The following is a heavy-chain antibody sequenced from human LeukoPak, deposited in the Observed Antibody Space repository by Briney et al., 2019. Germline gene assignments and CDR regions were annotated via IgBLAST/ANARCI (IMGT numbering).Heavy chain of an antibody. V-gene: IGHV1-24*01. J-gene: IGHJ3*02. D-gene: IGHD3-10*01. Sequence: ASVKVSCKVPGYTLTELSMHWVRQAPGKGLEWMGGFDPEDGETIYAQKFQGRVTMTEDTSTDTAYMELSSLRSEDTAVYYCATDMVRGSGRGAFDIWGQGTMVTVSS. CDR3: ATDMVRGSGRGAFDI. CDR1: GYTLTELS. CDR2: FDPEDGET.